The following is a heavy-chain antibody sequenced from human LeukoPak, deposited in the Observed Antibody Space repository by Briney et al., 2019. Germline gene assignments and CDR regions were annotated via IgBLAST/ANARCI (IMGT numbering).Heavy chain of an antibody. CDR1: GFTFRSYF. Sequence: GGSLRLSCAASGFTFRSYFMSWVRQAPGKGLEWVANINQDRSEKYYVDSVKGRFTISRDNAKNSLYLQMNSLRAEDTAVYYCARGSADPDYWGQGTLVTVSS. CDR2: INQDRSEK. D-gene: IGHD1-26*01. V-gene: IGHV3-7*01. J-gene: IGHJ4*02. CDR3: ARGSADPDY.